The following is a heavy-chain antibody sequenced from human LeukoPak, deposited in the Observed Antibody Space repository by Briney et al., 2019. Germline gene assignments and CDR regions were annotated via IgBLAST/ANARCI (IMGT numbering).Heavy chain of an antibody. CDR3: AKHPTMVRGVDDGLDL. CDR2: ITGSGSNT. Sequence: GGSLRLSCRVSGFRFGAYAMTWVRQPPGKGLEWVSTITGSGSNTYYADSVKGRFTISRDNSETTLYLQMNSLRVDDTADYYCAKHPTMVRGVDDGLDLWGQGTMVAVSS. J-gene: IGHJ3*01. D-gene: IGHD3-10*01. CDR1: GFRFGAYA. V-gene: IGHV3-23*01.